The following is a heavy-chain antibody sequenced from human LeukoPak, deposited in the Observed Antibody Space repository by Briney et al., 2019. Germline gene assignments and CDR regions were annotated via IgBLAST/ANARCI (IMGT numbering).Heavy chain of an antibody. V-gene: IGHV4-61*08. D-gene: IGHD1-26*01. CDR1: GGSISGGGYY. J-gene: IGHJ4*02. CDR3: ARDISGSYPYYFDY. CDR2: IYYSGST. Sequence: PSETLSLTCAVSGGSISGGGYYWSWIRQPPGKGLEWIGYIYYSGSTNYNPSLKSRVTISVDTSKNQFSLKLSSVTAADTAVYYCARDISGSYPYYFDYWGQGTLVTVSS.